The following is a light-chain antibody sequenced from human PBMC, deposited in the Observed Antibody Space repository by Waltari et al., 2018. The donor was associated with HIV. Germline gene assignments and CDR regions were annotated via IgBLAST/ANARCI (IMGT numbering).Light chain of an antibody. Sequence: QSALTQPRSVSGSPGQSVTISCTGTSSDVGGYNSVSWYQQHPGKAPKLLTYDVSKWPSGVPDRFSGSKSGNTASLTISGLQAEDEADYYCSSYTSSSLGVFGGGTKLTVL. V-gene: IGLV2-11*01. CDR3: SSYTSSSLGV. CDR1: SSDVGGYNS. CDR2: DVS. J-gene: IGLJ3*02.